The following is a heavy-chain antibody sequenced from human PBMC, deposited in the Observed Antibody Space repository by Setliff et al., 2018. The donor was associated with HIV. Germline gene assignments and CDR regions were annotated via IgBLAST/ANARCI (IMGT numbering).Heavy chain of an antibody. CDR2: ISWNSGSI. CDR3: AKGGYGSGSYYYFDY. V-gene: IGHV3-9*01. J-gene: IGHJ4*02. CDR1: GFTFDDYA. Sequence: SLRLSCAASGFTFDDYAMHWVRQAPEKGLEWVSGISWNSGSIDYADSVKGRFTISRDNAKNSLYLQMNSLRAEDTALYYCAKGGYGSGSYYYFDYWGQGTLVTVSS. D-gene: IGHD3-10*01.